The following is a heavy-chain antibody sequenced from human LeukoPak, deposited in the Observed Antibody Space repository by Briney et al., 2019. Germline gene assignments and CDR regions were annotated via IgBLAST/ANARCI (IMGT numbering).Heavy chain of an antibody. Sequence: GRSLRLSCAASGFTFSSYGMHWVRQAPSKGLEWVAVISYDGSNKYYADSVKGRFTISRDNSKNTLYLQMNSLRAEDTAVYYCAKSTVTTTSDYYYYGMDVWGQGTTVTVSS. CDR3: AKSTVTTTSDYYYYGMDV. CDR1: GFTFSSYG. V-gene: IGHV3-30*18. D-gene: IGHD4-17*01. J-gene: IGHJ6*02. CDR2: ISYDGSNK.